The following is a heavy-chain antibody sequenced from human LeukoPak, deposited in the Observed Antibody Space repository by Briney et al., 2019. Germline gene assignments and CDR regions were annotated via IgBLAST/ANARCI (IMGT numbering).Heavy chain of an antibody. Sequence: GGSLRLSCAASGFTVSDNYMGWVRQAPGKGLVWVSRINTDGSSTSYADSVKGRFTISRDNAKNTLYLQMNSLRAEDTAVYYCARGGPIVVVPAASPDYWGQGTLVTVSS. CDR2: INTDGSST. D-gene: IGHD2-2*01. V-gene: IGHV3-74*01. J-gene: IGHJ4*02. CDR3: ARGGPIVVVPAASPDY. CDR1: GFTVSDNY.